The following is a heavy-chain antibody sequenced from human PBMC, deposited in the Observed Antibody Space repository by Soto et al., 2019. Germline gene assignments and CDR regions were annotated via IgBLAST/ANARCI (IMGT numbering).Heavy chain of an antibody. CDR3: ARGIAAAGALYDY. CDR1: GFNGSNNY. CDR2: IYSGGST. V-gene: IGHV3-53*01. Sequence: QPGGSLRHPCTVSGFNGSNNYMRWVRQAPGKGLEWVSVIYSGGSTYYADSVKGRFTISRDNSKNTLYLQMNSLRAEDTAVYYCARGIAAAGALYDYWGQGTLVTVSS. D-gene: IGHD6-13*01. J-gene: IGHJ4*02.